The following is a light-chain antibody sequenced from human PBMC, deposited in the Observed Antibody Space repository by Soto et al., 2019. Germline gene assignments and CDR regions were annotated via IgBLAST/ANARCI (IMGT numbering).Light chain of an antibody. CDR2: DVT. CDR3: CSYAGSYTVA. Sequence: QSALTQPRSVSESPGQSVTISCTGSSSDVGGYNYLSWYQQHPGKAPKLMIYDVTKRPSGVPDRFSGSKSGNTASLTISGLQAEDEGDYYCCSYAGSYTVAFGGGTKLTVL. CDR1: SSDVGGYNY. V-gene: IGLV2-11*01. J-gene: IGLJ2*01.